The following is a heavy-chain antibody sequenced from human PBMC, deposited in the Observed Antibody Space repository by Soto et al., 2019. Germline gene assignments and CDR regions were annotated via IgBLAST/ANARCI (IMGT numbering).Heavy chain of an antibody. CDR2: IIPICDTT. J-gene: IGHJ4*02. Sequence: QVQLVQSGAEVKKPGSSVKVSCKASGGTFTSYAISWVRQAPGQGLEWMGGIIPICDTTNYAQKFQGRVTITAEESTSTDYMELCNLGSEDTPVYYCARALYDSSPYYLDYWSQGTLVTVSS. V-gene: IGHV1-69*12. CDR3: ARALYDSSPYYLDY. CDR1: GGTFTSYA. D-gene: IGHD3-3*01.